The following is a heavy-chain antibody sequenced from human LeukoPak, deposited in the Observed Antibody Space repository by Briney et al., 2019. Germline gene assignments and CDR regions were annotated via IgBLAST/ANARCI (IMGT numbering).Heavy chain of an antibody. CDR3: ARAHISVAGTLGY. CDR2: VYYSGST. D-gene: IGHD6-19*01. J-gene: IGHJ4*02. Sequence: XXXPXGXGLXXXGSVYYSGSTYYNPSLKSRITMSVDTSKSQFSLNLSSVTAADTAVYYCARAHISVAGTLGYWGQGTLVTVSS. V-gene: IGHV4-39*01.